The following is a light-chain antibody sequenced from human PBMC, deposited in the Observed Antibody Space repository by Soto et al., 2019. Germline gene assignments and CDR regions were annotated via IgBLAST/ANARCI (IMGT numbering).Light chain of an antibody. Sequence: QSVLTQPPAVSGAPGQRVTISCTGSSSNIGAGYDVHWYQQLPGTAPKLLIYGNSNRPSGVPDRFSGSKSGTSASLAITGLQAEDEADYYCQSYDSSLGYVFGSGTKVPVL. CDR1: SSNIGAGYD. V-gene: IGLV1-40*01. J-gene: IGLJ1*01. CDR3: QSYDSSLGYV. CDR2: GNS.